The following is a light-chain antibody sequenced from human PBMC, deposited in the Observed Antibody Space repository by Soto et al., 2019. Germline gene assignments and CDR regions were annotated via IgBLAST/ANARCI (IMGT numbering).Light chain of an antibody. CDR2: WAS. CDR1: RRVLYKSNNKNH. Sequence: DIVMNHSPYSRAVALVCRATMNFKFIRRVLYKSNNKNHLAWYQQKPGQPPQLIIYWASTRESGVPERFSGSGSGTDFTLTISSLEAEDVAFYWCQQYFDVPFTFGGGTKVDIK. V-gene: IGKV4-1*01. CDR3: QQYFDVPFT. J-gene: IGKJ4*01.